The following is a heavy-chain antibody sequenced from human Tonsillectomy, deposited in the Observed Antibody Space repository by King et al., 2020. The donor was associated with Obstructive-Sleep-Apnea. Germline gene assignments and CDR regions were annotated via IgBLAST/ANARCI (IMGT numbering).Heavy chain of an antibody. J-gene: IGHJ6*02. CDR2: IYPVDSDT. CDR1: GYSFSNYW. CDR3: ARHLRRPGTTIFGDYYYGLDV. D-gene: IGHD3-3*01. Sequence: VQLVESGAEVKKPGESLKISCKGSGYSFSNYWIAWVRQMPGKGLEWMGIIYPVDSDTRYSPSFQGQVTMSADKSTSAAYLQWKSLKASDTAIYYCARHLRRPGTTIFGDYYYGLDVWGQGTTVTVSS. V-gene: IGHV5-51*01.